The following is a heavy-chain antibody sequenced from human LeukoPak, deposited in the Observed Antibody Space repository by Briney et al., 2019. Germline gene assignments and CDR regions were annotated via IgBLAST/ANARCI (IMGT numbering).Heavy chain of an antibody. CDR1: GFTFSSYG. Sequence: GGSLRLSCAASGFTFSSYGMHWVRQAPGKGLEWVAFIRYDGSNKYYADSVKGRFTISRDNSKNTLYLQMNSLRAEDTAVYYCARAGDSGYIFDYWGQGTLVTVSS. J-gene: IGHJ4*02. CDR3: ARAGDSGYIFDY. V-gene: IGHV3-30*02. D-gene: IGHD5-12*01. CDR2: IRYDGSNK.